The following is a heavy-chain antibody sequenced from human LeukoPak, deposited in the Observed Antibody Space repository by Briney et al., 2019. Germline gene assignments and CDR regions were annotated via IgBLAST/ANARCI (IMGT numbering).Heavy chain of an antibody. CDR1: GVTFSSYA. CDR2: ICGSCGST. CDR3: AKDPLPCSSTSCYTRSGY. J-gene: IGHJ4*02. Sequence: GGSLRLSCADSGVTFSSYAMSWVRQAPGKGLEWVSSICGSCGSTYYADSVKGRFTISRDNSKNTLYLQMNSLRAEDTAVYYCAKDPLPCSSTSCYTRSGYWGQGTLVTVSS. V-gene: IGHV3-23*01. D-gene: IGHD2-2*02.